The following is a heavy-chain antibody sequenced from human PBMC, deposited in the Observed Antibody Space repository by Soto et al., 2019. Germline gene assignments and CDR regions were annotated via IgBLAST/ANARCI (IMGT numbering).Heavy chain of an antibody. CDR2: ISCDGGST. J-gene: IGHJ4*02. V-gene: IGHV3-43D*04. D-gene: IGHD2-21*01. CDR1: GFSFNNYA. CDR3: AKDSRALSFMSCGFHD. Sequence: GGSLRLSCAASGFSFNNYAMHWVCQPPGKGLEWVSLISCDGGSTYYADSAKGRFTISTDNTKNSLYLQMNTLTAEDTALYYCAKDSRALSFMSCGFHDWGQGTLVTVSS.